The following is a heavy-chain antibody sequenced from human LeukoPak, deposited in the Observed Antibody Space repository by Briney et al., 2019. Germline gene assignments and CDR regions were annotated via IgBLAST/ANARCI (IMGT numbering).Heavy chain of an antibody. V-gene: IGHV4-61*09. CDR2: IYTGGST. D-gene: IGHD6-13*01. CDR3: ARDFVIAATTEYFQY. J-gene: IGHJ1*01. CDR1: GGSISSGSYY. Sequence: SQTLSLTCTVSGGSISSGSYYWSWIRQPAGKGLEWIGHIYTGGSTKYNPSLKSQVTISADTSKNQFSLKLSSVTAADTAVYYCARDFVIAATTEYFQYWGQGTLVTVSS.